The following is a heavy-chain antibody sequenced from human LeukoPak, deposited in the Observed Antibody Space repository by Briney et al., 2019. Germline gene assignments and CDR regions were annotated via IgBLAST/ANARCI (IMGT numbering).Heavy chain of an antibody. CDR2: MNPNSGNT. V-gene: IGHV1-8*01. D-gene: IGHD4-23*01. CDR1: GYTFTRYD. J-gene: IGHJ2*01. CDR3: ARGGDYGGNSNWYFDL. Sequence: GASVKVSCKASGYTFTRYDINWVRQATGQGLEWMGWMNPNSGNTGYAQKFQGRVTMTRNTSISTAYMELSSLRSEDTAVYYCARGGDYGGNSNWYFDLWGRGTLVTVSS.